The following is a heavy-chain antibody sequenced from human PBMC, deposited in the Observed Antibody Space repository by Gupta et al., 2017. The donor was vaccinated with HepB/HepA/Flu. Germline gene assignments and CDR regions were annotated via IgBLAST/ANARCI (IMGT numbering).Heavy chain of an antibody. V-gene: IGHV4-59*01. D-gene: IGHD3-3*01. J-gene: IGHJ4*02. CDR2: MYYTGNT. CDR1: GDSIPTYH. Sequence: QVQLQESGPGLVKSSETLSLTCTVSGDSIPTYHWNWIRQPPGKGLEWIGYMYYTGNTNYNPSLKSRATISVDTAKNQFSLKLSSVTAADTAVYYCARAGGMDFWSGYAFDYWGQGTLVTVSS. CDR3: ARAGGMDFWSGYAFDY.